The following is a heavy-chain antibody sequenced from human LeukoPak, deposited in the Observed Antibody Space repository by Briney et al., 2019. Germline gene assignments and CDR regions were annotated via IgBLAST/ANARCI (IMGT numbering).Heavy chain of an antibody. V-gene: IGHV3-21*01. CDR2: ISSSSSYI. J-gene: IGHJ4*02. CDR1: GFTFSDYA. Sequence: GGSLTLSCAASGFTFSDYAMNWVCQAPGKGLEWVSSISSSSSYIYYADSVKGRFTISRDNAKNSLYLQMNSLRAEDTAVYYCARAGAYGDLIFDYWGQGTLVTVSS. CDR3: ARAGAYGDLIFDY. D-gene: IGHD4-17*01.